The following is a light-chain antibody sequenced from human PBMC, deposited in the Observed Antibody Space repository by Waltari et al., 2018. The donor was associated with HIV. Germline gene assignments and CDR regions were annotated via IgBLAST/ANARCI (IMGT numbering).Light chain of an antibody. CDR3: AVWDDSLDGPV. CDR1: TSNIGSYT. Sequence: QSVLTQPPSASGTPGQRVTISCSGSTSNIGSYTVSWYQHLPGTAPKLVIYSNNQRPSGVPDRFSGSKSGPSASLALSGLQSEDEADYYCAVWDDSLDGPVFGGGTQLTVL. J-gene: IGLJ7*01. CDR2: SNN. V-gene: IGLV1-44*01.